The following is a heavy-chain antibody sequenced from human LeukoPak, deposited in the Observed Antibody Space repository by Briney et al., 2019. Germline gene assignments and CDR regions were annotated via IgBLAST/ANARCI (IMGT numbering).Heavy chain of an antibody. J-gene: IGHJ5*02. V-gene: IGHV4-31*03. CDR2: IYYSGST. CDR3: AIRYDFWRKPGGFVP. D-gene: IGHD3-3*01. CDR1: GGSISSGGYY. Sequence: PSQTLSLTCTVSGGSISSGGYYWSWIRQHPGKGLEWIGYIYYSGSTYYNPSLKSRVTISVDTSKNQFSLKLSSVTAADTAVYYCAIRYDFWRKPGGFVPWGQGTLVTVSS.